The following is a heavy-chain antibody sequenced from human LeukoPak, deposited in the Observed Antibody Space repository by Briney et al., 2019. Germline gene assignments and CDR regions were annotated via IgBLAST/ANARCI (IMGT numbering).Heavy chain of an antibody. CDR1: GGSISSYY. V-gene: IGHV4-59*01. CDR3: ARGDSTWDY. J-gene: IGHJ4*02. CDR2: IYYSGST. D-gene: IGHD2-15*01. Sequence: SETLSLTCPVSGGSISSYYWSWIRQPPGKGLEWTGYIYYSGSTNYNPSLKSRVTISVDTSKNQFSLKLSSVTAADTAVYYCARGDSTWDYWGQGTLVTVSS.